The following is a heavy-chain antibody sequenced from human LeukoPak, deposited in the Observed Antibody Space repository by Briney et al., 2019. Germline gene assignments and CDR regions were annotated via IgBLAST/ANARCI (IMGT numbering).Heavy chain of an antibody. CDR1: GFTFNSYS. Sequence: GGSLRLSCAASGFTFNSYSMNWVRQAPGKGLEWVSSISSSSSYIYYADSVKGRFTISRDNAKNSLYLQMNSLRAEDTAVYYCAMLYSYGFGGVDYWGQGTLVTVSS. D-gene: IGHD5-18*01. CDR2: ISSSSSYI. J-gene: IGHJ4*02. CDR3: AMLYSYGFGGVDY. V-gene: IGHV3-21*01.